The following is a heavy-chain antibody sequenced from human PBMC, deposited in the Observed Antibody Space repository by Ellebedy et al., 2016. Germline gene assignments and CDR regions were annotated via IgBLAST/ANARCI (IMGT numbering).Heavy chain of an antibody. Sequence: GESLKISXAASGFIFSKFWMHWVRQVPGKGLVWVSRIKTDGTYASYADSVRGRFTISRDNAKNTVYLQMNSLKTEDTAVYYCTRVNQWLVPPFDYWGQGTLVTVSS. CDR3: TRVNQWLVPPFDY. J-gene: IGHJ4*02. D-gene: IGHD6-19*01. V-gene: IGHV3-74*01. CDR1: GFIFSKFW. CDR2: IKTDGTYA.